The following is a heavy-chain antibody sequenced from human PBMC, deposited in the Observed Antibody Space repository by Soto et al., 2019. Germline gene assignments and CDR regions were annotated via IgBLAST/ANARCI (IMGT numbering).Heavy chain of an antibody. CDR1: GFTFISYG. Sequence: QVQLVESGGGVVQPGRSLRLSCAASGFTFISYGMHWVRQAPGKGLEWVAVISYDGSNKYYADSVKGRFTISRDNSKNTLYLQMNSLRAEDTAVYYCAKDLVDIVVVPAENKKISWFDPWGQGTLVTVSS. CDR3: AKDLVDIVVVPAENKKISWFDP. V-gene: IGHV3-30*18. D-gene: IGHD2-2*03. J-gene: IGHJ5*02. CDR2: ISYDGSNK.